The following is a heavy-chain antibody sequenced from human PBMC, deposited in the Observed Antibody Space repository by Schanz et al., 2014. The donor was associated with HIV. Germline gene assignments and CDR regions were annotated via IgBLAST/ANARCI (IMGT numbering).Heavy chain of an antibody. D-gene: IGHD4-17*01. J-gene: IGHJ4*02. CDR3: ARDRFTVTTDEGLDY. CDR1: GFTFTNYA. Sequence: EVQLLESGGGLVQPGGSLRLSCAASGFTFTNYAMSWVRQAPGKGLEWVSGISGSGGTTFYADSVKGRFTISRDNAKNSLYLQMNSLRAEDTAVYYCARDRFTVTTDEGLDYWGQGTLVTVSS. V-gene: IGHV3-23*01. CDR2: ISGSGGTT.